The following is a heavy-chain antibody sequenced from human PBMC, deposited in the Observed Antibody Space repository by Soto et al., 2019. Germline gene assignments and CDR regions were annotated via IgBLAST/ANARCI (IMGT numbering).Heavy chain of an antibody. D-gene: IGHD6-13*01. J-gene: IGHJ5*02. V-gene: IGHV3-49*03. CDR3: TRVSGAAAGTRWFDP. Sequence: GGSLRLSCTASGFTFGDYAMSWFRQAPGKGLEWVGSIRSKAYGGTTEYAASVKGRFTISRDDSKSIAYLQMNSLKTEDTAVYYCTRVSGAAAGTRWFDPWGQGTLVTVSS. CDR2: IRSKAYGGTT. CDR1: GFTFGDYA.